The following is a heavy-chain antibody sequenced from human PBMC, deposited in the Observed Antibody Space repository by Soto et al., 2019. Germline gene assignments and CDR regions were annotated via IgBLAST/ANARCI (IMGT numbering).Heavy chain of an antibody. D-gene: IGHD3-3*01. J-gene: IGHJ5*02. CDR2: INPDGTKT. CDR1: GFTLSAYW. Sequence: VGSLRLSCAVSGFTLSAYWMHWVRQTPGKGLVWVSRINPDGTKTNYADSVEGRFTISRDNAKSTLYLQMNSLSAEDTAIYFCSSDTFGLRDTWGQGTLVTVSS. V-gene: IGHV3-74*01. CDR3: SSDTFGLRDT.